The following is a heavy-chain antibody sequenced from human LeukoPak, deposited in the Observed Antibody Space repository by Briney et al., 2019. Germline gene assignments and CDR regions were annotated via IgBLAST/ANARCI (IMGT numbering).Heavy chain of an antibody. V-gene: IGHV3-23*01. J-gene: IGHJ4*02. CDR3: AKGRCSTTGCSLSYFDY. CDR1: GFTFSSYA. Sequence: PGGSLRLSCEASGFTFSSYAMSRVRQAPGKGLEWVSGISGSGSSTYYVDSVKGRFTISRDNSKNTLYLQMNSLRAEDTALYYCAKGRCSTTGCSLSYFDYWGQGNLVTVSS. D-gene: IGHD2-2*01. CDR2: ISGSGSST.